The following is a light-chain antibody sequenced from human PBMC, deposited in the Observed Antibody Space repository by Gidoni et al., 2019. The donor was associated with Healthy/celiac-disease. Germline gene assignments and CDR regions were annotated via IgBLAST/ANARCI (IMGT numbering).Light chain of an antibody. CDR3: AAWDDSLSGVV. V-gene: IGLV1-47*01. J-gene: IGLJ2*01. Sequence: QSVLTQPPPASGTPGQRVTISCSGSSSKIGSNYVYWYQQLPGTAPKLLIYRNNQRPSGVPDRFSGSKSGTSASLAISGLRSEDEADYYCAAWDDSLSGVVFGGGTKLTVL. CDR2: RNN. CDR1: SSKIGSNY.